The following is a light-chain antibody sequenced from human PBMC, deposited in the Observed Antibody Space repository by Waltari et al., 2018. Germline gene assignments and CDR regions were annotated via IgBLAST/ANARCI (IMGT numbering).Light chain of an antibody. CDR3: CAYTGSVWV. CDR2: DVS. V-gene: IGLV2-14*03. J-gene: IGLJ3*02. CDR1: SSDIGSQNY. Sequence: QSALTQPASVSGSPGQSITMSCTGTSSDIGSQNYVSWYQQHPGKAPKLVIYDVSELPSGVSNRFSGSKSVNTASMTSSGLQAEDEADYDCCAYTGSVWVFGGGTKLTVL.